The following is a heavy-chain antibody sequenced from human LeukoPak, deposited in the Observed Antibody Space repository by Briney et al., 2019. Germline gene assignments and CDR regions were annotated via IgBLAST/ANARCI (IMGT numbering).Heavy chain of an antibody. CDR2: IFTSGST. Sequence: PSETLSLTCTVSRASISSFPWSWIRQPAGKGLEWIGRIFTSGSTTYNPSLKSRVTMSVDTSKNQFSLKLSSVTAADTAVYYCARDIVVEPAATRFDPWGQGTLVTVSS. CDR1: RASISSFP. J-gene: IGHJ5*02. D-gene: IGHD2-2*01. V-gene: IGHV4-4*07. CDR3: ARDIVVEPAATRFDP.